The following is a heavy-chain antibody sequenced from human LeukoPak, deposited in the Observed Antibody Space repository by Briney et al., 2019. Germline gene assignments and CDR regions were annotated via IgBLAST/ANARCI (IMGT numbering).Heavy chain of an antibody. Sequence: GGSLRLSCAASGFTFSRYVMHWVRQAPGKGREWVALILYDGSSEYYADSLKRRFTVSRDNSSNTLYLQMNSLRADDTAVYYCARDRSDVAIHYFDYWGQGTLVTVSS. CDR1: GFTFSRYV. CDR3: ARDRSDVAIHYFDY. V-gene: IGHV3-30-3*01. D-gene: IGHD3-10*01. J-gene: IGHJ4*02. CDR2: ILYDGSSE.